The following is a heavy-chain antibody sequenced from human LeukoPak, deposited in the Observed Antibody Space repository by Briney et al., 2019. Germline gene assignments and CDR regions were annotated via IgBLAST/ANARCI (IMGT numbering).Heavy chain of an antibody. CDR3: ARDGQQLATPPWH. Sequence: PSETLSLTCTVSGGSISSSSYYWGWIRQPPGKGLEWIGSIYYSGSTYYNPSLKSRVTISVDTSKNQFSLKLNSVTAADTAVYYCARDGQQLATPPWHWGQGTLVTVSS. J-gene: IGHJ1*01. D-gene: IGHD6-13*01. V-gene: IGHV4-39*07. CDR2: IYYSGST. CDR1: GGSISSSSYY.